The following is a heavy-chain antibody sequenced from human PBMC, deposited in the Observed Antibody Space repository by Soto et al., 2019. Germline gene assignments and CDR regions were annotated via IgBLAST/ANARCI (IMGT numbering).Heavy chain of an antibody. J-gene: IGHJ4*02. V-gene: IGHV5-10-1*01. CDR2: IDPSDSYT. D-gene: IGHD5-18*01. Sequence: GESLKISCKGSGYSFTSYWISWVRQMPGKGLEWMGRIDPSDSYTNYSPSFQGHVTISADKSISTAYLQWSSLKASDTAMYYCARHRLYRYGYTGTHYSGQATLVTVSS. CDR3: ARHRLYRYGYTGTHY. CDR1: GYSFTSYW.